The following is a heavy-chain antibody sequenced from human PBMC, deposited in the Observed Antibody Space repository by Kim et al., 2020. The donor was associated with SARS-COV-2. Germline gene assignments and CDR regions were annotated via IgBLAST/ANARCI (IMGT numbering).Heavy chain of an antibody. CDR3: ARGRLRIAAAGSVVDY. D-gene: IGHD6-13*01. Sequence: HKSRVTISVDTSKNQFSLKLSSVTAADTAVYYCARGRLRIAAAGSVVDYWGQGTLVTVSS. J-gene: IGHJ4*02. V-gene: IGHV4-34*01.